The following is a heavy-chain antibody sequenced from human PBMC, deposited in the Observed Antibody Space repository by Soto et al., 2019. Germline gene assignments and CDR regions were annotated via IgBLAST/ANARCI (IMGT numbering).Heavy chain of an antibody. D-gene: IGHD3-22*01. J-gene: IGHJ3*02. CDR3: ARESGTYGLYDSNVGAFDI. V-gene: IGHV4-31*02. Sequence: SETLSLTCTVSGGPISSGGYYWSWIRQHPGKGLEWIGYIYYSGSTYYNPSLKSRVTISVDTSKNQFSLKLSSVTAADTAVYYCARESGTYGLYDSNVGAFDIWGQGTMVTVSS. CDR1: GGPISSGGYY. CDR2: IYYSGST.